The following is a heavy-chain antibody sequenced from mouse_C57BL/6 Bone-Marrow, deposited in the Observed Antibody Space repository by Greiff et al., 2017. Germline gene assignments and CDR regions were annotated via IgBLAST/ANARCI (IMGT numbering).Heavy chain of an antibody. J-gene: IGHJ3*01. Sequence: EVQLQQSGAELVRPGASVKLSCTASGFNIKDDYMHWVKQRPEQGLEWIGWIDPENGDTEYASKFQGKATITADTSSNTAYLQLSSLTSEDTAVYYGTTLDGYPAWFAYWGQGTLVTVSA. D-gene: IGHD2-3*01. CDR1: GFNIKDDY. V-gene: IGHV14-4*01. CDR2: IDPENGDT. CDR3: TTLDGYPAWFAY.